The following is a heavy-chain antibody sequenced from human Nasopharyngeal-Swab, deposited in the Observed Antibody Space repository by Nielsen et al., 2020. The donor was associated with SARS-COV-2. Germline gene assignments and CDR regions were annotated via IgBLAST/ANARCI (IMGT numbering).Heavy chain of an antibody. V-gene: IGHV3-30*02. D-gene: IGHD3-10*01. CDR3: ARVVRGGMDV. CDR1: GFTFSSYG. Sequence: GESLKISCAASGFTFSSYGMHWVRQAPGKGLEWVAFIRYDGSNKYYADSVKGRFTISRENAKNSLYLQMNSLRAGDTAVYYCARVVRGGMDVWGKGTTVTVSS. J-gene: IGHJ6*04. CDR2: IRYDGSNK.